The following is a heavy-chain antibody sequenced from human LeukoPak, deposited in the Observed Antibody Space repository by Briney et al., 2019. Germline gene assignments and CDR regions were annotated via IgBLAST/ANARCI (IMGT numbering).Heavy chain of an antibody. CDR3: ARDRGIAAVGGRGMDV. J-gene: IGHJ6*02. V-gene: IGHV3-66*01. CDR1: GFTVSNNY. CDR2: MYSGNYI. D-gene: IGHD6-13*01. Sequence: RGGSLRLSCVASGFTVSNNYMSWVRQAPGKGLEWVSIMYSGNYIYYADSVKGRFTISRDNSKNTLFLQMNSLRAEDTAVYYCARDRGIAAVGGRGMDVWGQGTTVTVSS.